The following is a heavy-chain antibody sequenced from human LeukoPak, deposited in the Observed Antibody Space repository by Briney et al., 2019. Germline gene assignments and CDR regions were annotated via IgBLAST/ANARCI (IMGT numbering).Heavy chain of an antibody. CDR1: GGSISSYY. CDR3: ARAGYSGYDLYY. V-gene: IGHV4-59*01. Sequence: PSETLSLTCTVSGGSISSYYWSWIRQPPAKGLEWIGYIYYRGSTNYNPSLKSRVTISVDTSKNQFSLKLSSVTAADAAVYYCARAGYSGYDLYYWGQGTLVTVSS. CDR2: IYYRGST. D-gene: IGHD5-12*01. J-gene: IGHJ4*02.